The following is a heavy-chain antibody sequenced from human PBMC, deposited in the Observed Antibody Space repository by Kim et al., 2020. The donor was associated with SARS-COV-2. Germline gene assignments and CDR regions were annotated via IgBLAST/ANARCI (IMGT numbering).Heavy chain of an antibody. CDR1: GFTLSSYC. J-gene: IGHJ6*03. Sequence: GGSLRLSCTASGFTLSSYCMTWVRQAPGKGLEWVAYIKRGGSEKNYVDSVKGRFTISRDNSENSLSLQMRSLRGEDTARYFCARTRYFDTVGYDSAPDSSYYMDGWGKGTTVSVSS. V-gene: IGHV3-7*01. D-gene: IGHD3-22*01. CDR2: IKRGGSEK. CDR3: ARTRYFDTVGYDSAPDSSYYMDG.